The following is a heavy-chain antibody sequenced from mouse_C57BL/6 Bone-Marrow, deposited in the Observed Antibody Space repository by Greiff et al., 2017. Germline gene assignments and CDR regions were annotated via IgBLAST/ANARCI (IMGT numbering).Heavy chain of an antibody. Sequence: QVQLQQSGAELVKPGASVKISCKASGYAFSSYWMNWVKQRPGKGLEWIGQIYPGDGDTNYNGKFKGKATLTADKSSSTAYLQLSSLTSEDSAVYFCALITTVVATEEYYFDYGGQGTTLTVSS. CDR1: GYAFSSYW. V-gene: IGHV1-80*01. J-gene: IGHJ2*01. CDR2: IYPGDGDT. D-gene: IGHD1-1*01. CDR3: ALITTVVATEEYYFDY.